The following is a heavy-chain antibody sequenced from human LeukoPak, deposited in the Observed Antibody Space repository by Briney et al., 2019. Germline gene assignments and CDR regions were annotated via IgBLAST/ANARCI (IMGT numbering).Heavy chain of an antibody. CDR1: GYIFSDYR. CDR3: TGRGLYSSSWSFDY. V-gene: IGHV5-51*01. Sequence: GEPLKISCKGSGYIFSDYRIGWVRQMPGKGLEWMAFIYPRDSDTRYSPSFQGHVTFSADKSTSTAFLQWTSLKASDTAKYYATGRGLYSSSWSFDYWGQGTLVTVAS. CDR2: IYPRDSDT. J-gene: IGHJ4*02. D-gene: IGHD6-13*01.